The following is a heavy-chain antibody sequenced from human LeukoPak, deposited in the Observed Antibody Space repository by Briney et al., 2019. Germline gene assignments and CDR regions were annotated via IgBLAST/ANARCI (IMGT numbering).Heavy chain of an antibody. CDR3: ARSPPYCSGGSCYSSYYFDY. D-gene: IGHD2-15*01. J-gene: IGHJ4*02. Sequence: ASVNVSFKASGYTFTSYYMHWVRQAPGQGLEWMGIINPSGGSTSYAQKFQGRVTMTRDTSTSTVYMELSSLRSEDTAVYYCARSPPYCSGGSCYSSYYFDYWGQGTLVTVSS. CDR2: INPSGGST. CDR1: GYTFTSYY. V-gene: IGHV1-46*01.